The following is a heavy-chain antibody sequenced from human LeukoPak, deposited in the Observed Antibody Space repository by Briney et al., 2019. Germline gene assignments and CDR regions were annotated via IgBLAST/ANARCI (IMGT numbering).Heavy chain of an antibody. CDR1: KNMFTGYF. CDR2: INPNSGGT. Sequence: ASVKVSCKTSKNMFTGYFMHWVRQAPGQGLEWIGWINPNSGGTNYAQKFQGRVTMTRDTSISTAYMELSRLRSDDTAVYYCAREFHPELERGLRKFDYWGQGTLVTVSS. V-gene: IGHV1-2*02. CDR3: AREFHPELERGLRKFDY. J-gene: IGHJ4*02. D-gene: IGHD1-1*01.